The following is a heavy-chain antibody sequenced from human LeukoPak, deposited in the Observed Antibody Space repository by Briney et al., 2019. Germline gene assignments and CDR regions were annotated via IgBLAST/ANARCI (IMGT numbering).Heavy chain of an antibody. Sequence: EASVKVSCKASGGTFSSYAISWVRQAPGQGLEWMGGIIPIFGTANYAQKFQGRVTITTDESTSTAYIELSSLRSEDTAVYCCARVSPGSGSYYRPEPYYFDYWGQGTLVTVSS. CDR1: GGTFSSYA. V-gene: IGHV1-69*05. D-gene: IGHD3-10*01. J-gene: IGHJ4*02. CDR2: IIPIFGTA. CDR3: ARVSPGSGSYYRPEPYYFDY.